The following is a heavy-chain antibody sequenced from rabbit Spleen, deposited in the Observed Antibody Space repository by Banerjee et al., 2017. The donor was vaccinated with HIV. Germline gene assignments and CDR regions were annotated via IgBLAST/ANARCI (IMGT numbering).Heavy chain of an antibody. CDR2: IDPVFGIT. CDR1: GFDFGRYY. V-gene: IGHV1S7*01. D-gene: IGHD4-1*01. CDR3: ARDLDGVIGWNFGW. Sequence: QQLKETGGGLVQPGGSLTLSCKASGFDFGRYYMNWVRQAPGKGLEWIGYIDPVFGITYYASWVNGRFSISRENAQNTVFLQMTSLTAADTATYFCARDLDGVIGWNFGWWGQGTLVTVS. J-gene: IGHJ3*01.